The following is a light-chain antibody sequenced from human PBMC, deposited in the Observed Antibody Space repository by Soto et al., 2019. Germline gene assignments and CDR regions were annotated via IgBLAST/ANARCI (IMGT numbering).Light chain of an antibody. V-gene: IGLV2-14*01. J-gene: IGLJ1*01. CDR2: EVS. Sequence: QAVVTQPASVSGSPGQSITISCTGSYSDVGTYNYVSWYQQHPGKAPKLMIYEVSNRPSGVSNRFSGSKSGNTASLTISGLQAEDEADYYCSSYSRTSFYVFGTGTKLTVL. CDR1: YSDVGTYNY. CDR3: SSYSRTSFYV.